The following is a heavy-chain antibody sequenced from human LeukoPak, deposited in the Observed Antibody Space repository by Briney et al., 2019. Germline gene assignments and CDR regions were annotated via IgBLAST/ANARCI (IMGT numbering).Heavy chain of an antibody. CDR3: ASYYYDSSGYYSFDY. V-gene: IGHV1-69*13. Sequence: GASVEVSCKASGGTFSSYAISWVRQAPGQGLEWMGGIIPIFGTANYAQKFQGRVTITADESTSTAYMELSSLRSEDTAVYYCASYYYDSSGYYSFDYWGQGTLVTVSS. CDR1: GGTFSSYA. J-gene: IGHJ4*02. D-gene: IGHD3-22*01. CDR2: IIPIFGTA.